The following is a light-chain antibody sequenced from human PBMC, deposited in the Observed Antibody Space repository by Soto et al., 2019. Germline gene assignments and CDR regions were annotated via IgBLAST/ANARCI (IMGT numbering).Light chain of an antibody. CDR3: QQRSNWPWT. V-gene: IGKV3-11*01. J-gene: IGKJ1*01. CDR2: DAS. CDR1: QSLSRY. Sequence: EVVLTQSPDTQSLSPGERAALSCRASQSLSRYFAWYQQTPGRAPRVLIYDASSRATGVPARFSGSGSGTNFTLTISSLEPEDSAIYYCQQRSNWPWTFGQGTKVDI.